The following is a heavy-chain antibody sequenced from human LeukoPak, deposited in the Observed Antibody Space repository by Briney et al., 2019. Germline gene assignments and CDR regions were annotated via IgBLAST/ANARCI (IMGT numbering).Heavy chain of an antibody. V-gene: IGHV1-69*05. D-gene: IGHD5/OR15-5a*01. CDR1: GGTFSSYA. CDR2: IIPIFGTA. CDR3: ARGRWSTTTASYYFDS. J-gene: IGHJ4*02. Sequence: SVKVSCKASGGTFSSYAISWVRQAPGQGLEWMGGIIPIFGTANYAQKFQGRVTITRDRSASTAYMELNSLRSEDTAVYYCARGRWSTTTASYYFDSWGQGSLVTVS.